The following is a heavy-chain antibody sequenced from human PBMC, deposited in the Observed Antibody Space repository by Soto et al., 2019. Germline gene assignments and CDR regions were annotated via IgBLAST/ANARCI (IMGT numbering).Heavy chain of an antibody. J-gene: IGHJ5*02. CDR3: GSVRPSGYVLS. CDR1: GGSLSSYY. CDR2: VYFSGNT. D-gene: IGHD6-25*01. Sequence: SETLSLTCTVSGGSLSSYYWTWIRQSPGKGLEWIGYVYFSGNTNYNPSLKSRVTISIDTSKNQFSLGLASVPAADTALYSCGSVRPSGYVLSWGQGTLVTVSS. V-gene: IGHV4-59*01.